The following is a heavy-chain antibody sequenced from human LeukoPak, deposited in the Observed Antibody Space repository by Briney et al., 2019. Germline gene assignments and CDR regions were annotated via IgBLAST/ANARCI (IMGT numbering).Heavy chain of an antibody. D-gene: IGHD3-22*01. J-gene: IGHJ5*01. V-gene: IGHV4-31*03. CDR1: GGSMTSGAYY. Sequence: SQTLSLTCTVSGGSMTSGAYYWAWIRQHPGKGLEWIGHIYYSGTTYYNASLRRRLSLSVDTSKTHFSLKLSSVTAADTAVYYCARGGAVRQYYYDSSGYYFDFWGQGALVTLSS. CDR2: IYYSGTT. CDR3: ARGGAVRQYYYDSSGYYFDF.